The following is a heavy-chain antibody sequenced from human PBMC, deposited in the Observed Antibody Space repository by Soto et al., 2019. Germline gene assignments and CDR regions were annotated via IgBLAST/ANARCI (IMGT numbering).Heavy chain of an antibody. J-gene: IGHJ4*02. V-gene: IGHV1-18*01. Sequence: QVQLVQSGAEVKKPGASVKVSCKASGYTFTSYGISWVRQAPGQGLEWMGGIRASNGNTKYAQKLQGRVTMTTDTSTSTADMELRSLRSDDTAVYYCAREPNYFDYWGQGTLVTVSS. CDR2: IRASNGNT. CDR1: GYTFTSYG. CDR3: AREPNYFDY.